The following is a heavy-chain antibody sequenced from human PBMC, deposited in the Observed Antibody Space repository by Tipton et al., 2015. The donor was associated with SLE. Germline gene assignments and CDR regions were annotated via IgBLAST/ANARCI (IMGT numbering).Heavy chain of an antibody. CDR3: ARGGESGSYLGALDY. CDR1: GFTFSSYA. D-gene: IGHD1-26*01. J-gene: IGHJ4*02. V-gene: IGHV3-23*01. Sequence: SLRLSCAASGFTFSSYAMSWVRQAPGKGLEWVSAISGSGGSTYYADSVKGRFTISRDNSKNTLYLQMNSLRAEDTAVYYCARGGESGSYLGALDYWGQGTLDTVSS. CDR2: ISGSGGST.